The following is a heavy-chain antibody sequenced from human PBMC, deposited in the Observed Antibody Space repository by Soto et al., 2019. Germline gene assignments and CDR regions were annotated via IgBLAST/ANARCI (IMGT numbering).Heavy chain of an antibody. J-gene: IGHJ5*02. CDR1: GFTFSSYW. V-gene: IGHV3-74*01. Sequence: PGESLRLSCAASGFTFSSYWMHWVRQDPGKGLMWVSRINSDGSTTNYADAVKGRFTISRDNAKNTLYLQMNSLRVEDTAVYYCARSGGYNWFDPWGQGTLVTVSS. CDR2: INSDGSTT. CDR3: ARSGGYNWFDP. D-gene: IGHD3-10*01.